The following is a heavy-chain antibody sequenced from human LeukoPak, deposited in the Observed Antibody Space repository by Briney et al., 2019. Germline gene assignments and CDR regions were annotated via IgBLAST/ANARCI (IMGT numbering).Heavy chain of an antibody. Sequence: SETLSLTCTVSGGSISSYYWSWIRQPPGKGLEWIGYIYYSGSTNYNPSLKSRVAISVDTSKNQFSLKLSSVTAADTAVYYCARREYKLEWPLFDYWGQGTLVTVSS. V-gene: IGHV4-59*08. CDR2: IYYSGST. J-gene: IGHJ4*02. D-gene: IGHD3-3*01. CDR3: ARREYKLEWPLFDY. CDR1: GGSISSYY.